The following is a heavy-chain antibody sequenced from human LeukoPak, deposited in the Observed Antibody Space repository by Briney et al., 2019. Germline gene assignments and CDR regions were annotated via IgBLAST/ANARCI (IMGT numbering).Heavy chain of an antibody. Sequence: VASMKVSCKSSGFTFTDYYIHWARQAPGQGLEWMGWISAYNGNTNYAQKLQGRVTMTTDTSTSTAYMELRSLRSDDTAVYYCAREAGRQWELPLIGDAFDIWGQGTMVTVSS. CDR3: AREAGRQWELPLIGDAFDI. J-gene: IGHJ3*02. D-gene: IGHD1-26*01. CDR2: ISAYNGNT. CDR1: GFTFTDYY. V-gene: IGHV1-18*04.